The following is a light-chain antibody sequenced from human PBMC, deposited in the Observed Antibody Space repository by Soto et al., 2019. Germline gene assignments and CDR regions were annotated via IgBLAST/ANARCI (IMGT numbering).Light chain of an antibody. CDR1: QSISTW. V-gene: IGKV1-5*03. CDR2: KAS. Sequence: DIPMTQSPSTLSASVGDRVTITCRASQSISTWLAWYQQKPGKAPNLLIYKASNLESGVPSRFSGSGSGTEFTLTISSLQPDDFATYYCQQYKDYPLTFGGGTKVEIK. J-gene: IGKJ4*01. CDR3: QQYKDYPLT.